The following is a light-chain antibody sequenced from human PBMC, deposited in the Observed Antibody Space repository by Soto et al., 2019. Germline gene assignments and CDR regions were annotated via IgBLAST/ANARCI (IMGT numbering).Light chain of an antibody. CDR3: CSYAGSPRYV. V-gene: IGLV2-11*01. Sequence: QSVLTQPRSVSGSPGQSVTISCTGTSSDVGGYNHVSWYQQHPGKAPKVMIYDVSERPSGVPDRFSGSKSGNTASLTISGLQAEDEADYYCCSYAGSPRYVLGTGTKLTVL. CDR1: SSDVGGYNH. J-gene: IGLJ1*01. CDR2: DVS.